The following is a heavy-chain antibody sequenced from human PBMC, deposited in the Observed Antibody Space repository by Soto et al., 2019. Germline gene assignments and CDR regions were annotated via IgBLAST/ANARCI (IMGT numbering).Heavy chain of an antibody. D-gene: IGHD2-8*01. CDR2: IYYSGST. Sequence: SETLSLTCTVSGGSISSSSYYWGWIRQPPGKGLEWIGSIYYSGSTYYNPSLKSRVTISVDTSKNQFSLKLSSVTAADTAVYYCARHEGTIYGMDVWGQGTTVT. CDR3: ARHEGTIYGMDV. CDR1: GGSISSSSYY. J-gene: IGHJ6*02. V-gene: IGHV4-39*01.